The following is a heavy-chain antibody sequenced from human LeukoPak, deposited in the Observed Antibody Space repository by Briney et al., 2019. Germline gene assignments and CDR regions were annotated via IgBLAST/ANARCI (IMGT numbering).Heavy chain of an antibody. Sequence: PGGSLRLSCAASGFTFSSYAMSWVRQAPGKGLEWVSAISGSGGSTYYADSVKGRFTISRDNSKNTLYLQMNSLRAEDTAVYYCAKRRWIQLWLLSPYYFDYWGQGTLVTVSS. V-gene: IGHV3-23*01. CDR1: GFTFSSYA. CDR3: AKRRWIQLWLLSPYYFDY. J-gene: IGHJ4*02. CDR2: ISGSGGST. D-gene: IGHD5-18*01.